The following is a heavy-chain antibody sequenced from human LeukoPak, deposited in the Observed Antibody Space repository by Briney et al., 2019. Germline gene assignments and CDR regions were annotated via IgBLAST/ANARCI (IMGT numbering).Heavy chain of an antibody. CDR3: ARRSGVAVAGAFDY. J-gene: IGHJ4*02. D-gene: IGHD6-19*01. CDR1: RFTFSSYA. V-gene: IGHV3-23*01. Sequence: GGSLRLSCAASRFTFSSYAMSWVRQAPGKGLEWVSGLSGSGDITYYADSVKGRFTISRDNSKNTLYLQMNSLRAEDTAVYFCARRSGVAVAGAFDYWGQGTLVTVSS. CDR2: LSGSGDIT.